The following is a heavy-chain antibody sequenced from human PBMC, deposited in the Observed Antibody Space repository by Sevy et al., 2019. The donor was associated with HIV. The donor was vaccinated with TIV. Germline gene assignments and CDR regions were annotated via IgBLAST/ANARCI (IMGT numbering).Heavy chain of an antibody. D-gene: IGHD3-16*01. J-gene: IGHJ4*02. CDR2: IRQDGGEI. CDR3: ARRFFDV. Sequence: GGSLRLSCVASGFTFDTYWMQWVRQAPGQGLEWVANIRQDGGEIYYSDSVKGRFTISRDNAKESLFLQMTNLKVEDSGIYYCARRFFDVWGQGVLVTVSS. V-gene: IGHV3-7*01. CDR1: GFTFDTYW.